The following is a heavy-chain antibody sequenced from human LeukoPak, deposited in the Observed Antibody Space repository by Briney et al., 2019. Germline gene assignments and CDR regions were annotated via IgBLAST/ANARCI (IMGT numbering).Heavy chain of an antibody. V-gene: IGHV3-53*05. CDR2: IYSDGST. J-gene: IGHJ4*02. D-gene: IGHD3-22*01. CDR3: ATLYYYDSSGYYLDY. CDR1: GVTVSSNY. Sequence: QPGGSLRLSCAASGVTVSSNYMSWVRQAPGKGLEWVSEIYSDGSTYYAASVKGRFSIFRDNSKNTVYLQMNSLRAEDTAVYYCATLYYYDSSGYYLDYWGQGTLVTVSS.